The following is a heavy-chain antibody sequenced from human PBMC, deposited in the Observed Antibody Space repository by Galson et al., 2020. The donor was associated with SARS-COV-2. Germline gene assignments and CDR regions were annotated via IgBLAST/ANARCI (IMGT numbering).Heavy chain of an antibody. CDR3: ARGMGSGSYSILSWFDP. D-gene: IGHD1-26*01. CDR2: IGTAGDT. CDR1: GFTFSSYD. J-gene: IGHJ5*02. V-gene: IGHV3-13*01. Sequence: GGSLRLSCAASGFTFSSYDMHWVRQATGKGLEWVSAIGTAGDTYYPGSVKGRFTISRENAKNSLYLQMNSLRAGDTAVYYCARGMGSGSYSILSWFDPWGQGTLVTVSS.